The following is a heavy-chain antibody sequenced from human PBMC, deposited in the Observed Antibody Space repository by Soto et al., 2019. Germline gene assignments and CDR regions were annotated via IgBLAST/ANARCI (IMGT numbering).Heavy chain of an antibody. D-gene: IGHD3-3*01. CDR2: ISAYNGNT. V-gene: IGHV1-18*01. CDR1: GYTFTSYG. CDR3: ARDAAVGLFDY. Sequence: QVQLVQSGAEVKKPGASVKVPCKASGYTFTSYGISWVRQAPGKGLEWMGWISAYNGNTNYAQKLQGRATMTTDTSTSTAHMQLRSLRSDYTAVYYCARDAAVGLFDYWGQGTLVTVAS. J-gene: IGHJ4*02.